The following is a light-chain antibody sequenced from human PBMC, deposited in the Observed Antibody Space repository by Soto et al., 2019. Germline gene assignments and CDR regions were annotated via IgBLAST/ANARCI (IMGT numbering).Light chain of an antibody. Sequence: IMMTQSPATLSVSPGERATLSCRTSQSVNSNLAWYQQKPGQAPRLLIYGAATRATGVPARFSGSGSGTEFTLTISSLQSEDFALYYCQQYNNWPWTFGQGTKVETK. J-gene: IGKJ1*01. CDR3: QQYNNWPWT. CDR2: GAA. V-gene: IGKV3-15*01. CDR1: QSVNSN.